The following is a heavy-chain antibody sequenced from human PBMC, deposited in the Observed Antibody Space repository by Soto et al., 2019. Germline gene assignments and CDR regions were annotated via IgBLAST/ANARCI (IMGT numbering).Heavy chain of an antibody. V-gene: IGHV3-30-3*01. D-gene: IGHD6-19*01. Sequence: GGSLRLSCAASGFTFSSYAMHWVRQAPGKGLERVAVISYDGSNKYYAGSVKDQFTISRDNSKNTMYLQMNSLSAEDTAVYYCAREERAGPFDYWGQGTLVTVS. CDR1: GFTFSSYA. J-gene: IGHJ4*02. CDR3: AREERAGPFDY. CDR2: ISYDGSNK.